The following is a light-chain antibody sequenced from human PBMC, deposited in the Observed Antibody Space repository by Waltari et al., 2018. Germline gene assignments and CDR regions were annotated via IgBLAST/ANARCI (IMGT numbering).Light chain of an antibody. J-gene: IGLJ1*01. CDR1: SLRTYY. CDR3: NSRDSSGNHHYV. Sequence: SSELTQDPAVSVALGQTVRITCQGNSLRTYYASWSQLKPGQAPVLVIYHRNSRPSGIPDRFSGSSSGNTASLTITGAQAEDEADYYCNSRDSSGNHHYVFGTGTKVTVL. CDR2: HRN. V-gene: IGLV3-19*01.